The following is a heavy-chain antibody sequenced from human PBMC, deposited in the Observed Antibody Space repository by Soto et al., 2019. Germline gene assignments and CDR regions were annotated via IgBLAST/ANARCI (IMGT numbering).Heavy chain of an antibody. V-gene: IGHV2-26*01. Sequence: SGPTLVNPTETLTLTCTVSGFSLTTGKMGVSWIRQPPGKALEWLAHIFSDNERSYSTSLQGRLTISKDTSGSQVVLSMTNVAPVDTATYYCARMKVDSYQFYYAMDVWGQGTTVTVSS. D-gene: IGHD3-9*01. CDR1: GFSLTTGKMG. J-gene: IGHJ6*02. CDR2: IFSDNER. CDR3: ARMKVDSYQFYYAMDV.